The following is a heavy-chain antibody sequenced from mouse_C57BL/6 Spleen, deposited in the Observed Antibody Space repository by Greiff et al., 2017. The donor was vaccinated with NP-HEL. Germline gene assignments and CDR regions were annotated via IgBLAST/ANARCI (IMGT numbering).Heavy chain of an antibody. CDR2: INPYNGGT. Sequence: VQLQQSGPVLVKPGASVKMSCKASGYTFTDYYMNWVKQSHGKILEWIGVINPYNGGTSYNQKFKGKATLTVDKSSSTAYMELNSLTSEDSAVYYCARRTYYSNLYYAMDYWGQGTSVTVSS. CDR3: ARRTYYSNLYYAMDY. D-gene: IGHD2-5*01. V-gene: IGHV1-19*01. J-gene: IGHJ4*01. CDR1: GYTFTDYY.